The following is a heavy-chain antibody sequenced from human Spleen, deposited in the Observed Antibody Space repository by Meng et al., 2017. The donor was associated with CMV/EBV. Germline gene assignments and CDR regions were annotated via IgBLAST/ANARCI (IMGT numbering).Heavy chain of an antibody. J-gene: IGHJ5*02. Sequence: QVQLPGSGPGLVWPSGTLALPCTASGGSISSYYWSWIRQPAGKGLEWIGRIYTSGSTNYNPSLKSRVTMSVDTSKNQFSLKLSSVTAADTAVYYCARVYDSSGYYPNWFDPWGQGTLVTVSS. D-gene: IGHD3-22*01. CDR2: IYTSGST. V-gene: IGHV4-4*07. CDR1: GGSISSYY. CDR3: ARVYDSSGYYPNWFDP.